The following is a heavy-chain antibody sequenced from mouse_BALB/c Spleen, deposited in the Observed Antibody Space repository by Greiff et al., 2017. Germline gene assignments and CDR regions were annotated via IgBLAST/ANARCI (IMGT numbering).Heavy chain of an antibody. J-gene: IGHJ3*01. CDR1: GYSITSDYA. CDR3: ARSTMIAY. D-gene: IGHD2-4*01. Sequence: EVQLQQSGPGLVKPSQSLSLTCTVTGYSITSDYAWNWIRQFPGNKLEWMGYISYSGSTSYNPSLKSRISITRDTSKNQFFLQLNSVTTEDTATYYCARSTMIAYWGQGTLVTVSA. V-gene: IGHV3-2*02. CDR2: ISYSGST.